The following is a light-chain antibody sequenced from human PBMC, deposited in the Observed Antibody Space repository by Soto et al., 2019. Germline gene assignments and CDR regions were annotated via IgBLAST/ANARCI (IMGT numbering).Light chain of an antibody. V-gene: IGKV3-15*01. CDR2: GAS. J-gene: IGKJ2*01. CDR1: ESVSSN. Sequence: EIEMTQSPATLSVSPGERATLSCRASESVSSNLAWYQQKPGQPPSLLIYGASARATGIPARFSGSGSGTEFTLTISSLQSEDFAVYYCQHYNNWPFTFGQGTKLEIK. CDR3: QHYNNWPFT.